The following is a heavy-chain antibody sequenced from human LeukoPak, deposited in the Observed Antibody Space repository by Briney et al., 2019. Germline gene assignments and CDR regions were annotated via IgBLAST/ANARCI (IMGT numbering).Heavy chain of an antibody. Sequence: PGGSLRLSCVASGFTFNTYAIHWVRQAPGKGLEWVAVISYDGSNTYYEDSVKGRFTISRDNSKNTLYLQMNSLRAEDMAVYYCAREEWYYFDYWGQGTLATVSS. CDR3: AREEWYYFDY. D-gene: IGHD3-3*01. CDR2: ISYDGSNT. CDR1: GFTFNTYA. J-gene: IGHJ4*02. V-gene: IGHV3-30-3*01.